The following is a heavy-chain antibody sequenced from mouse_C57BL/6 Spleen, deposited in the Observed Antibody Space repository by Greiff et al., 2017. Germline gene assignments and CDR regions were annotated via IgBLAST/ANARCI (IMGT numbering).Heavy chain of an antibody. J-gene: IGHJ1*03. CDR3: ARAGSSYREYFDV. V-gene: IGHV1-82*01. CDR2: IYPGDGDT. CDR1: GYAFSSSW. Sequence: QVQLQQSGPELVKPGASVKISCKASGYAFSSSWMNWVKQRPGKGLEWIGRIYPGDGDTNYNGKFKGKATLTADKSSSTAYMQLSSLTSEDSAVYFCARAGSSYREYFDVWGTGTTVTVSS. D-gene: IGHD1-1*01.